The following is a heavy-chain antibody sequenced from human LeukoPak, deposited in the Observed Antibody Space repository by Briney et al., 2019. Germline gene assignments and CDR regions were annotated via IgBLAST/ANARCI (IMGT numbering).Heavy chain of an antibody. J-gene: IGHJ6*03. Sequence: SETLSLTCTVSGGSISDYYWTWIRQPPGKGLEWIGHIYYSGNTIYNPPFKSLVTISVDTSKNQFSLKLSSVTAADTAVYYCARVSFKEWLRFPPYYYYYMDVWGKGTTVTISS. CDR2: IYYSGNT. D-gene: IGHD5-12*01. CDR3: ARVSFKEWLRFPPYYYYYMDV. V-gene: IGHV4-59*01. CDR1: GGSISDYY.